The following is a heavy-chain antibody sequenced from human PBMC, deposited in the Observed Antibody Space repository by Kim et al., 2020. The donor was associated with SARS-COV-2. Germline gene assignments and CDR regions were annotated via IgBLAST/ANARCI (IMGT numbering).Heavy chain of an antibody. V-gene: IGHV3-74*01. D-gene: IGHD3-10*01. CDR1: GFTFSSYW. CDR2: INSDGSST. CDR3: AREGSITMVRGVIITGDYYYGIDV. Sequence: GGSLRLSCAASGFTFSSYWMHWVRQAPGKGLVWVSRINSDGSSTSYADSVKGRFTISRDNAKNTLYLQMNSLRAEDTAVYYCAREGSITMVRGVIITGDYYYGIDVWGQGTTVTVSS. J-gene: IGHJ6*02.